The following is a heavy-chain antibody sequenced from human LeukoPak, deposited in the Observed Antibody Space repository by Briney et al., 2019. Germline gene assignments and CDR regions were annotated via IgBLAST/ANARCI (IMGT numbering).Heavy chain of an antibody. CDR2: ISSSSSYI. J-gene: IGHJ4*02. D-gene: IGHD6-19*01. Sequence: GGSLRLSCAASGFTFSSYSMNWVRQAPGKGLEWVSSISSSSSYIYYADSVKGRFTISRDNAKNSLYLQMNSLRAEDTAVYYCARGGSSSGPYYFDYWGQGTLVTVSS. V-gene: IGHV3-21*01. CDR3: ARGGSSSGPYYFDY. CDR1: GFTFSSYS.